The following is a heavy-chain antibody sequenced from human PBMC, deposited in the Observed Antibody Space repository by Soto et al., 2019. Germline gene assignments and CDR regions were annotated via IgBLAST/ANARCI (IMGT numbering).Heavy chain of an antibody. CDR2: ISGSGGST. Sequence: GGSLRLSCAASGFTFSSYAMSWVRQAPGKGLEWVSAISGSGGSTYYADSVKGRFTISRDNSKNTLYLQMNSLKAEDTAVYYCASREQQPSPAGVIYYYYYMDVWGKGTTVTVSS. V-gene: IGHV3-23*01. J-gene: IGHJ6*03. D-gene: IGHD6-13*01. CDR1: GFTFSSYA. CDR3: ASREQQPSPAGVIYYYYYMDV.